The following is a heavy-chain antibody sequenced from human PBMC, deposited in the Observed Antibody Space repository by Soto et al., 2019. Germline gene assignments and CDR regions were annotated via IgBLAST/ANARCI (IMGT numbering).Heavy chain of an antibody. J-gene: IGHJ6*02. D-gene: IGHD2-15*01. Sequence: GGSLRLSCISSGFTSRTYTMNWVRQAPGKGLEWVSGIRGFSPYTFYAESVRGRFAISRDNAKNSLYLQMNSLRAEDTAVYYCARDRGYDAHDYYYNAMDVWGQGTTVTVSS. CDR2: IRGFSPYT. V-gene: IGHV3-21*01. CDR1: GFTSRTYT. CDR3: ARDRGYDAHDYYYNAMDV.